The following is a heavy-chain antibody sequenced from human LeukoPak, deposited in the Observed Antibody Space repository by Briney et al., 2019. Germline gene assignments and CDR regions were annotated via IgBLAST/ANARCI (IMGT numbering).Heavy chain of an antibody. CDR1: RGAIGSFY. J-gene: IGHJ4*02. Sequence: SETLSLTCTVSRGAIGSFYWSWVRQSPGKGLEWIGYISYSGITNYNPSLKSRVTISLDTSKKQFSLKLSSVTAADTAVYYCARAHATPYSSALSYFDYWGQGTLVTVSS. V-gene: IGHV4-59*01. CDR3: ARAHATPYSSALSYFDY. D-gene: IGHD6-19*01. CDR2: ISYSGIT.